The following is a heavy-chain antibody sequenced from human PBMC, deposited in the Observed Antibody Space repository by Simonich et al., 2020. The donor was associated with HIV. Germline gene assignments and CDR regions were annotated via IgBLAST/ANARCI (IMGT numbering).Heavy chain of an antibody. CDR1: GGSFSGYY. CDR3: ARHRGAGYFDY. J-gene: IGHJ4*02. V-gene: IGHV4-34*01. Sequence: QVQLQQWGAGLLKPSETLSLTCAVYGGSFSGYYWSWIRQPPGKGLEWFGENNHSGRTNYNPSLKSRVTISVDTSKNQFSLKLRSVTAADTAVYYCARHRGAGYFDYWGQGTLVTVSS. CDR2: NNHSGRT.